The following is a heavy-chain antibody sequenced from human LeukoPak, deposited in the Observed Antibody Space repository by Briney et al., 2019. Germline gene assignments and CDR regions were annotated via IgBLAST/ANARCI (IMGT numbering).Heavy chain of an antibody. Sequence: ASVKVSFKASGYTFTSYGISWVRQAPGQGLEWMGWISAYNGNTNYAQKLQGRVTMTTDTSTSTAYMELRSLRSDDTAVYYCARDPRYFDWLLIGGWFDPWGQGTLVTVSS. CDR1: GYTFTSYG. CDR3: ARDPRYFDWLLIGGWFDP. D-gene: IGHD3-9*01. V-gene: IGHV1-18*01. J-gene: IGHJ5*02. CDR2: ISAYNGNT.